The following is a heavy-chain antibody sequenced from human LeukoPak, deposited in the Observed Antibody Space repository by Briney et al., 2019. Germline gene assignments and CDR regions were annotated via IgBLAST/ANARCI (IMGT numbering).Heavy chain of an antibody. D-gene: IGHD6-13*01. Sequence: SETLSLTCAVYVGSFSGYYWSCMREPPRKGLEWRGEINHSGSTNYNPSLKSRVTISVDTSKNQFSLKLSSVSAADTAVYYCARRIAADIDYWGRGTLVTVSS. CDR2: INHSGST. J-gene: IGHJ4*02. V-gene: IGHV4-34*01. CDR3: ARRIAADIDY. CDR1: VGSFSGYY.